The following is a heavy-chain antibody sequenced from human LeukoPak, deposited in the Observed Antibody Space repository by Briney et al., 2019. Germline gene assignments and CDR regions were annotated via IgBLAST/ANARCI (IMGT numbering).Heavy chain of an antibody. J-gene: IGHJ3*02. V-gene: IGHV1-18*01. D-gene: IGHD3-9*01. CDR1: GYTFTSYG. Sequence: ASVKVSCKASGYTFTSYGISWVRQAPGQGLEWMGWISAYNGNTNYAQKLQGRVTMTTDTSTSTAYMELRSLRSDDTAVYYCARDHALRYFDWTDAFDIWGQGTMVTVSS. CDR3: ARDHALRYFDWTDAFDI. CDR2: ISAYNGNT.